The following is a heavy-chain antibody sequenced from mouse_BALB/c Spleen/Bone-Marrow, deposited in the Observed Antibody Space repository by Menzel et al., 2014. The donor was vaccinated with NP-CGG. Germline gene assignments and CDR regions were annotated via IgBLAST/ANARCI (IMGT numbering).Heavy chain of an antibody. CDR3: ARDYGYVHVMDY. D-gene: IGHD1-2*01. J-gene: IGHJ4*01. CDR1: GYTFSEYK. Sequence: VQLQQSGPDLVKPGASVKISCKASGYTFSEYKIHWVKQKPGQGLEWIGGIDPDNGDTIYNEKFKGKATLTVDKSSSTAYMQLSSLTSEDTAVYFCARDYGYVHVMDYWGQGTSVTVSS. CDR2: IDPDNGDT. V-gene: IGHV1-84*02.